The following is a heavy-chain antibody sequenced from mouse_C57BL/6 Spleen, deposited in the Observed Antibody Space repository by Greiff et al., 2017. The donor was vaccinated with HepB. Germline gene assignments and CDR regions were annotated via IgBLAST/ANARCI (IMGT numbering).Heavy chain of an antibody. V-gene: IGHV1-81*01. J-gene: IGHJ3*01. D-gene: IGHD2-3*01. CDR2: IYPRSGNT. CDR3: AGYDGQWFAY. CDR1: GYTFTSYG. Sequence: QVQLKQSGAELARPGASVKLSCKASGYTFTSYGISWVKQRTGQGLEWIGEIYPRSGNTYYNEKFKGKATLTADKSSSTAYMELRSLTSEDSAVYFCAGYDGQWFAYWGQGTLVTVSA.